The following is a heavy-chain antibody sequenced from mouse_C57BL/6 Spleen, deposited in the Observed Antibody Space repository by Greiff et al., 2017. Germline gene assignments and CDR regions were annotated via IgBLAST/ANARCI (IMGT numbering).Heavy chain of an antibody. Sequence: VQLKESGAELVKPGASVKLSCKASGYTFTSYWMHWVKQRPGQGLEWIGYISPSSGYTNYNQKFKDKATLTADTSSSTAYMQLSSLTYEASAVSYYDRSTEKRNTTGGYFDYWGQGTTLTVSS. J-gene: IGHJ2*01. V-gene: IGHV1-7*01. D-gene: IGHD2-12*01. CDR2: ISPSSGYT. CDR1: GYTFTSYW. CDR3: DRSTEKRNTTGGYFDY.